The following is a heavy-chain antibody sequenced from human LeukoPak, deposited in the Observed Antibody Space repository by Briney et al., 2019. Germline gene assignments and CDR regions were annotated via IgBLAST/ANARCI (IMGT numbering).Heavy chain of an antibody. D-gene: IGHD6-19*01. J-gene: IGHJ4*02. CDR1: GGSISSGGYY. Sequence: SQTLSLTCTVSGGSISSGGYYWSWIRQPPGKGLEWIGSIYYSGSTYYNPSLKSRVTISVDTSKNQFSLKLSSVPAADTAVYYCARSDAGYSSGWFLPENFDYWGQGTLVTVSS. V-gene: IGHV4-39*01. CDR2: IYYSGST. CDR3: ARSDAGYSSGWFLPENFDY.